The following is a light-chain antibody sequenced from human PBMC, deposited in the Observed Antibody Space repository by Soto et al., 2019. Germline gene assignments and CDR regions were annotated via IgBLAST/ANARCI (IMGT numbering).Light chain of an antibody. Sequence: QSVLTQPRSVSESPGQSVTISCTGTSSDVGGYNYVSWYQQHPGKAPKGMIYDVSERPSGVPDRFSGSKSGNTASLTISGLQAEDEADYYCCSNAGSYEVFGGGTKVTVL. CDR2: DVS. CDR1: SSDVGGYNY. V-gene: IGLV2-11*01. CDR3: CSNAGSYEV. J-gene: IGLJ2*01.